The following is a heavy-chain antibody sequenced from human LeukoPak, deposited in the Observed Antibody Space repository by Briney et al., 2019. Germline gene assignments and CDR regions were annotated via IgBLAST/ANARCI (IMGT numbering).Heavy chain of an antibody. CDR2: IYYSGST. D-gene: IGHD3-3*01. Sequence: SETLSLTCTVSGGSISSYYWSWIRQPPGKGLEWIGYIYYSGSTNYNPSLKSRVTISVDTSKNQFSLKLSSVTAADTAVYYCARGYSDYDFWSGYGEYYYYYMDVWGKGTTVTVSS. J-gene: IGHJ6*03. CDR1: GGSISSYY. CDR3: ARGYSDYDFWSGYGEYYYYYMDV. V-gene: IGHV4-59*01.